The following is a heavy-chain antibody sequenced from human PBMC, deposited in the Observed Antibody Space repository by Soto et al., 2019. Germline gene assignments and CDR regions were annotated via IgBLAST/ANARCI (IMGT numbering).Heavy chain of an antibody. D-gene: IGHD2-15*01. Sequence: SETLSLTCTVSGGAISSYYWSWIRQPPGKGLEWIGYISYSGNTNYNPSLKSRVTISVDTSKKQSSLKLSSVTAADTAVYFCARHLVGYCSGGSCYDRVDAFDIWGQGTMVTVSS. V-gene: IGHV4-59*08. CDR1: GGAISSYY. J-gene: IGHJ3*02. CDR2: ISYSGNT. CDR3: ARHLVGYCSGGSCYDRVDAFDI.